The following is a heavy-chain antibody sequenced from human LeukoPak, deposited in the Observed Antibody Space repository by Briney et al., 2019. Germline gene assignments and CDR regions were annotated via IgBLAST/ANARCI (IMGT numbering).Heavy chain of an antibody. D-gene: IGHD2-21*02. CDR3: ARERCGGDCYYYFNGMDV. Sequence: PSETLSLTCTVSGGSISSYFWTSIRQPAGKGLEWIGHIYTSGSTKYTPSLKSRVTMSVDTSKNQFSLKLNSVTAADTALYYCARERCGGDCYYYFNGMDVWGQGTPVTVSS. J-gene: IGHJ6*02. CDR2: IYTSGST. V-gene: IGHV4-4*07. CDR1: GGSISSYF.